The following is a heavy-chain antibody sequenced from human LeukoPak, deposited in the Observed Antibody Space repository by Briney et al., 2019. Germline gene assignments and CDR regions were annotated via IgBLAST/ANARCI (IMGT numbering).Heavy chain of an antibody. CDR1: GYTFTGYY. Sequence: ASVKVSCKASGYTFTGYYMHWVRQAPGQGLEWMGWINPNSGGTNYAQKFQGRVTMTRDTSISTAYMELSRLRSDDTAVCYCARSGVLRYFDWLSSAFVDYWGQGTLVTVSS. J-gene: IGHJ4*02. CDR3: ARSGVLRYFDWLSSAFVDY. V-gene: IGHV1-2*02. D-gene: IGHD3-9*01. CDR2: INPNSGGT.